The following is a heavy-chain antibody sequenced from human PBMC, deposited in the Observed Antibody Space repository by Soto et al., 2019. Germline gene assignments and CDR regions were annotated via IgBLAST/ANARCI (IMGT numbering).Heavy chain of an antibody. V-gene: IGHV3-30*03. CDR1: GFTFSDYA. D-gene: IGHD4-4*01. CDR3: ARATGSNYPFDY. CDR2: VSHDGRNT. J-gene: IGHJ4*02. Sequence: PGGSLRLSCAASGFTFSDYAMHWVRQAPGKGLEWVAVVSHDGRNTHYADSVRGRFTISRDNAKSTLYLQMNSLRAEDTAVYYCARATGSNYPFDYWGQGSLVTVSS.